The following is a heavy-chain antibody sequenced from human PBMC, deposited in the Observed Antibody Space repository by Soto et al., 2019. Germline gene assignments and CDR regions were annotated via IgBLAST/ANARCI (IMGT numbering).Heavy chain of an antibody. V-gene: IGHV5-10-1*01. CDR3: ATPGGFGMDV. J-gene: IGHJ6*02. D-gene: IGHD5-12*01. Sequence: PGESLKISCKGSGYSFAGYWITWVRQKPGKGLEWMGRIDPSDSQTYYSPSFRGHVTISVTKSITTVFLRWSSLKASDTGMYYCATPGGFGMDVWGQGTTVTVSS. CDR2: IDPSDSQT. CDR1: GYSFAGYW.